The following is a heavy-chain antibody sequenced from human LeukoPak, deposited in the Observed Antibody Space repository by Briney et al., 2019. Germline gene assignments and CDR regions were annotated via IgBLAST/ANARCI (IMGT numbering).Heavy chain of an antibody. CDR3: ARQSARTPRGGGCFDD. J-gene: IGHJ4*02. V-gene: IGHV4-39*01. Sequence: SETLSLTYTVSGGSISSSSYYWGWIRQPPGKGLEWIATVYYTGSTYYNPSLKSRVTISVDTSENQFSLELSAVTAADTAVYYCARQSARTPRGGGCFDDWGQGTLVTVSS. CDR2: VYYTGST. CDR1: GGSISSSSYY. D-gene: IGHD3-16*01.